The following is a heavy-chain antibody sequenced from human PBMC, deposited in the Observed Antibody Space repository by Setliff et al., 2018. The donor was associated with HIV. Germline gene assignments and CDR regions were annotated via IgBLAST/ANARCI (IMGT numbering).Heavy chain of an antibody. D-gene: IGHD3-22*01. CDR2: ISGSGSTI. CDR1: GFTFSTSE. J-gene: IGHJ3*02. V-gene: IGHV3-48*03. Sequence: GGSLRLSCAASGFTFSTSEMNWVRQAPGKGLEWVSYISGSGSTIYYADSVKGRFTISRDNPKNSVYLQMSGLRVEDTAVYYCARDPHYYDSSGYYSMFDIWGQGTVVTVSS. CDR3: ARDPHYYDSSGYYSMFDI.